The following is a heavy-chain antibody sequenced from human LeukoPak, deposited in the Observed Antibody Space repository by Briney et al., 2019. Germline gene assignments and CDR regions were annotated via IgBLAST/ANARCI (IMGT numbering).Heavy chain of an antibody. D-gene: IGHD3-22*01. CDR1: EFTFNHYA. CDR2: ISGGGGST. Sequence: PGGFLRLSCAASEFTFNHYAMSWVRQAPGKGLEWVSSISGGGGSTYYADPVKGRFTISRDNSKNTLFLQMSSLTAGDTAVYYCAKSAYYDSSGFYREYYFDHWGQGTLVTVSS. CDR3: AKSAYYDSSGFYREYYFDH. J-gene: IGHJ4*02. V-gene: IGHV3-23*01.